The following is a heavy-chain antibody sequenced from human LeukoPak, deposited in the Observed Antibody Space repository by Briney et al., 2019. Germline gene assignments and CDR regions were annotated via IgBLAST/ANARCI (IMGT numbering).Heavy chain of an antibody. CDR2: MSDIGPNT. D-gene: IGHD5-18*01. Sequence: GGSLRLSCAASGFSVSDYAMTWIRQSPGKGLEWVSSMSDIGPNTYYADSVKGRFTISRDTSKNTVFLQMNSLRGEDTAVYYCAKEGRGYNYGFYFDYWGQGTLVTVSS. J-gene: IGHJ4*02. CDR3: AKEGRGYNYGFYFDY. V-gene: IGHV3-23*01. CDR1: GFSVSDYA.